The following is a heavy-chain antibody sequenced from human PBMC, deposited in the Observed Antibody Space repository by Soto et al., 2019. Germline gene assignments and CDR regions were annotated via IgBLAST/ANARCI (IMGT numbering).Heavy chain of an antibody. J-gene: IGHJ4*02. CDR2: IIPIIATA. Sequence: QVQLVQSGAEVKKPGSSVRVSYEASGGNFIDYAFSWVRQAPGQGLEWMGGIIPIIATADYAQKFQGRVTITADESTRTAYMEVTSLTSEDTAVYYCARDWSRYYDNSGLIWFYWGQGSLVTVSS. CDR3: ARDWSRYYDNSGLIWFY. D-gene: IGHD3-22*01. CDR1: GGNFIDYA. V-gene: IGHV1-69*01.